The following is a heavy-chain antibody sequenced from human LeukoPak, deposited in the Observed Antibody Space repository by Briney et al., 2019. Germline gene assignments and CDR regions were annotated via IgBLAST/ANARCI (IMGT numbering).Heavy chain of an antibody. CDR2: INHSGRT. V-gene: IGHV4-34*01. CDR3: ARARRQWLVGANIRGNNPPYYYDY. Sequence: PSETLSLTCAVSGVSLSGYYWGWIRQTPGKGLEWIGEINHSGRTNYNPSLKSRVTISADTSKNQFSLELRSVTAADTAVYYCARARRQWLVGANIRGNNPPYYYDYWGQGTLVTVSS. D-gene: IGHD6-19*01. J-gene: IGHJ4*02. CDR1: GVSLSGYY.